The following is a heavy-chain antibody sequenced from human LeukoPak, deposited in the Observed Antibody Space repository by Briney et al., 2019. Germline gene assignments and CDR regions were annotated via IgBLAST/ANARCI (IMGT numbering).Heavy chain of an antibody. V-gene: IGHV3-7*01. CDR3: ARLIPGYSSGWYGGYFDY. CDR2: IKQDGSEK. CDR1: GFTFSSYW. Sequence: PGGSLRLSCAASGFTFSSYWMSWVRQAPGKGLEWVANIKQDGSEKYYVDSVKGRFTISRDNAKNSLYLQMNSLRAGDTAVYYCARLIPGYSSGWYGGYFDYWGQGTLVTVSS. J-gene: IGHJ4*02. D-gene: IGHD6-19*01.